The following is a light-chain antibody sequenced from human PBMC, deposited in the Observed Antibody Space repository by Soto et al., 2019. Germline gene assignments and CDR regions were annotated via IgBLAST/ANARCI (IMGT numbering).Light chain of an antibody. CDR3: QTWDTGIHV. V-gene: IGLV4-69*01. CDR2: INSDGSH. Sequence: QLVLTQSPSASASLGASVSLTCTLSSGLSSYAIAWHQQQPGKGPRYLMKINSDGSHTRGDGIPHRFSGSSSGAERYLTISSLQSEDEADFYCQTWDTGIHVFGGGTKLTVL. CDR1: SGLSSYA. J-gene: IGLJ2*01.